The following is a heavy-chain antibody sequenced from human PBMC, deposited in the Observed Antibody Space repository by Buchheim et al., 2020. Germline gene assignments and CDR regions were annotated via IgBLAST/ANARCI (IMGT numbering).Heavy chain of an antibody. D-gene: IGHD6-6*01. J-gene: IGHJ4*02. V-gene: IGHV4-61*02. CDR3: ARDGAARPPYYFDY. Sequence: QVQLQESGPGLVKPSQTLSLTCTVSGGSISSGSYYWSWIRQPAGKGLEWIGRIYTSGSTNYNPSLKSRVTISVDTPNKPLSLKLSSVTAADTAVYYCARDGAARPPYYFDYWGQGTL. CDR2: IYTSGST. CDR1: GGSISSGSYY.